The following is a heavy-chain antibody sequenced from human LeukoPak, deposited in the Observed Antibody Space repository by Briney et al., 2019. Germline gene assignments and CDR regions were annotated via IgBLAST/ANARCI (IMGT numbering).Heavy chain of an antibody. CDR1: GGSISSYY. J-gene: IGHJ5*02. CDR3: ARDSIAAEPNWFDP. V-gene: IGHV4-4*07. D-gene: IGHD6-13*01. CDR2: IYTSGST. Sequence: SDTLSLTCTVSGGSISSYYWSWIRQPAGKGLEWIGRIYTSGSTNYNPSLKSRVTMSVDTSKNQFSLKLSSVTAADTAVYYCARDSIAAEPNWFDPWGQGTLVTVSS.